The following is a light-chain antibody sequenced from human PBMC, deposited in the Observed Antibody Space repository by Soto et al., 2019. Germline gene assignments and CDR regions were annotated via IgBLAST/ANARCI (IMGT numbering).Light chain of an antibody. CDR3: QQSYSSPPT. CDR1: HSVTRY. Sequence: EIVLTQSPGTLSLSPGERATLSCRASHSVTRYVAWYQQKPGQAPRLLISDASGRATGIPDRFSGSGSGPDFTLTISSLQPEDFATYYCQQSYSSPPTFGQGTKGDIK. CDR2: DAS. V-gene: IGKV3-11*01. J-gene: IGKJ1*01.